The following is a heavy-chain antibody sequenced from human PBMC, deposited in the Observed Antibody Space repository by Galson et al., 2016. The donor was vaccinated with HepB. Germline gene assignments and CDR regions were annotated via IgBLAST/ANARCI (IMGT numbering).Heavy chain of an antibody. CDR2: IYYSGST. D-gene: IGHD6-19*01. CDR1: AGSISGYY. Sequence: LSLTCTVSAGSISGYYWSWIRQPPGKGLEWVGYIYYSGSTYYNPSLKSRVTMSIDTSKNQFSLKLSSVTAADTAVYYCARGPYSSGWYPFDPWGQGTLVTVSS. V-gene: IGHV4-59*01. J-gene: IGHJ5*02. CDR3: ARGPYSSGWYPFDP.